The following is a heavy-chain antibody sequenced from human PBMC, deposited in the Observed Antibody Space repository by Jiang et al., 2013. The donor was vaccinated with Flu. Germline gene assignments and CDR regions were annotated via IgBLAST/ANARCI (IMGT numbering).Heavy chain of an antibody. V-gene: IGHV1-18*01. D-gene: IGHD3-22*01. Sequence: FTSYGISWVRQAPGQGLEWMGWISAYNGNTNYAQKLQGRVTMTTDTSTSTAYMELRSLRSDDTAVYYCARVTYYYDSSGYYPDYWGQGTLVTVSS. J-gene: IGHJ4*02. CDR1: FTSYG. CDR3: ARVTYYYDSSGYYPDY. CDR2: ISAYNGNT.